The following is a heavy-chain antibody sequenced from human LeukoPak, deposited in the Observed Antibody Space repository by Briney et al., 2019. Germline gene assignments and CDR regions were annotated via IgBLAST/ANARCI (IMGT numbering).Heavy chain of an antibody. D-gene: IGHD3-9*01. V-gene: IGHV3-33*01. J-gene: IGHJ3*02. CDR1: GSTFSSYG. CDR2: IWYDGSNK. Sequence: GGSLRLSCAASGSTFSSYGMHWVRQAPGKGLEWVAVIWYDGSNKYYADSVKGRFTISRDNSKNTLYLQMNSLRAEDTAVYYCAREYYDILTGSLGAFDIWGQGTMVTVSS. CDR3: AREYYDILTGSLGAFDI.